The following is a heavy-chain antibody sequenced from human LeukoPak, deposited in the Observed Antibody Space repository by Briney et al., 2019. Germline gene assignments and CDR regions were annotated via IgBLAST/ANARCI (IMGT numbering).Heavy chain of an antibody. J-gene: IGHJ4*02. V-gene: IGHV3-30*02. CDR3: AKVRWGSDNALDS. D-gene: IGHD3-16*01. Sequence: GGSLRLSCAASGFTFNSYGIHWVRQAPGKGLEWVAFIRYDGSSKYYVDSVKGRFTISRDNSMNTLYLQMNSLRAEDTAVYYCAKVRWGSDNALDSWGQGTLVTGSS. CDR1: GFTFNSYG. CDR2: IRYDGSSK.